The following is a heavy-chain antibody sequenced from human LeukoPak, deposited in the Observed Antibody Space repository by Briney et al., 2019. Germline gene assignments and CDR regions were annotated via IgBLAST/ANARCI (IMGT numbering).Heavy chain of an antibody. CDR1: GFTFSNYN. J-gene: IGHJ4*02. CDR2: IKSKTDGGTT. V-gene: IGHV3-15*01. D-gene: IGHD3-10*01. CDR3: TTQGITMVRGAVDY. Sequence: PGGALRLSCAASGFTFSNYNMKWVRQAPGKGLEWVGRIKSKTDGGTTDYAAPVKGRFTISRDDSKNTLYLQMNSLKTEDTAVYYCTTQGITMVRGAVDYWGQGTLVTVSS.